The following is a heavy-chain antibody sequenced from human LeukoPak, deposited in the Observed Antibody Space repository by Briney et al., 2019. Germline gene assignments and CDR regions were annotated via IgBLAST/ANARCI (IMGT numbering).Heavy chain of an antibody. Sequence: ASVKVSCKASGYTFTSYAISWVRQAPGQGLEWMGWISACSGNTNYAQKLQGRVTMTTDTSTSTAYMELRSLRSDDTAVYYCARGPRIVVVTAVPQTPDYWGQGTLVTVSS. CDR3: ARGPRIVVVTAVPQTPDY. CDR1: GYTFTSYA. J-gene: IGHJ4*02. CDR2: ISACSGNT. V-gene: IGHV1-18*01. D-gene: IGHD2-21*02.